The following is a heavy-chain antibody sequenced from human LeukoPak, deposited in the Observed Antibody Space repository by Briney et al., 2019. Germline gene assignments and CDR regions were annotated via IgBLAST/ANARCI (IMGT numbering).Heavy chain of an antibody. D-gene: IGHD6-25*01. Sequence: GGSLRLSCAASGFTFSSYAMHWVRQAPGKGLGWVAVISNDGSNKYYADSVRGRFTISRDNSKNTLYLQMNSLRAEDTAVYYCARDSGGAAAAGYYYYYYMDVWGKGTTVTVAS. V-gene: IGHV3-30*04. CDR2: ISNDGSNK. J-gene: IGHJ6*03. CDR1: GFTFSSYA. CDR3: ARDSGGAAAAGYYYYYYMDV.